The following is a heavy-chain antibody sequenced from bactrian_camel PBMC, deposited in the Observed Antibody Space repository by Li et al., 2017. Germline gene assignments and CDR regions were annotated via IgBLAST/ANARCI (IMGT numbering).Heavy chain of an antibody. CDR2: MNTEGHR. CDR1: TPVAC. Sequence: VQLVESGGGSVQAGGSLRLSCAASTPVACMGWFRQVPGKDPEEVALMNTEGHRRYSPSVEGRFTISRGSADNTLSLEMTSLTPEDSAMYYCAADGDRYQCYWQSVTNYKILAQGTQVTVSS. J-gene: IGHJ6*01. D-gene: IGHD1*01. V-gene: IGHV3S53*01.